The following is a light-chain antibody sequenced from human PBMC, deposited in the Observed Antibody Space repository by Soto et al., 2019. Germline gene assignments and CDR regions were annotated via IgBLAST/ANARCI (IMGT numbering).Light chain of an antibody. CDR3: QSYDSSLSRV. CDR2: GNS. CDR1: SSNIGAGYD. Sequence: QSALTQPPSVSGAPGQRVTISCTGSSSNIGAGYDVHWYQQLPGTAPKLLIYGNSNRPSGVPDRFSGSKSGTSASLAITGLHAEDEADYYCQSYDSSLSRVFGGGTKPPS. J-gene: IGLJ2*01. V-gene: IGLV1-40*01.